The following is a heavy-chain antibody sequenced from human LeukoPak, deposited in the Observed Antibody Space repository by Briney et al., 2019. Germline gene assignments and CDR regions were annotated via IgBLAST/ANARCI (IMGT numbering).Heavy chain of an antibody. CDR3: SGDY. CDR2: IVPIIGTA. Sequence: SVKVPCKASGGTFHSYIVTWVRQAPGQGLEWMGGIVPIIGTANYAQKFQGRVTITADDSTSTAYYCARDQRPSCLGGICYSGDYWGQGTLVTVTS. D-gene: IGHD2-15*01. V-gene: IGHV1-69*01. J-gene: IGHJ4*02. CDR1: GGTFHSYI.